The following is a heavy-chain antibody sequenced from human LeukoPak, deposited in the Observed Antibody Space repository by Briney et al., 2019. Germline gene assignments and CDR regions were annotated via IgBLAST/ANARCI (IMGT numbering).Heavy chain of an antibody. V-gene: IGHV3-74*01. J-gene: IGHJ4*02. CDR1: GFTFSSYW. Sequence: GGSLRLSCAASGFTFSSYWMHWVRQAPGKGLVWGSRINSDGSSTSYADSVKVRFTISRDNSKNTLYLQMNSLRAEDTAVYYCAKDYYRYCSSTSCSTGYYFDYWGQGTLVTVSS. CDR3: AKDYYRYCSSTSCSTGYYFDY. CDR2: INSDGSST. D-gene: IGHD2-2*01.